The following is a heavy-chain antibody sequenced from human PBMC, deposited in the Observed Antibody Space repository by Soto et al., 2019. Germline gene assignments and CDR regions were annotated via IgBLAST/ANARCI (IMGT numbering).Heavy chain of an antibody. V-gene: IGHV1-69*06. CDR1: GGTFNSYT. CDR2: VVPMYDSV. CDR3: ASWRSYSGSYCFDY. Sequence: SVKVSCKASGGTFNSYTINWVRQAPGRGPEWVGQVVPMYDSVNYAENFQGRVTITADKSTKTAYMELTSLRSEDTALYFCASWRSYSGSYCFDYWGQGTLVTVSS. D-gene: IGHD1-26*01. J-gene: IGHJ4*02.